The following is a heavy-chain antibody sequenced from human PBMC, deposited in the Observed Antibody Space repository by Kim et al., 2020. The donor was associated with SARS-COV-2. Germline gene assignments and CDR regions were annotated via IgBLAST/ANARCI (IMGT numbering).Heavy chain of an antibody. CDR2: IDAADGKT. J-gene: IGHJ5*02. CDR3: ARGGNGWIRVFWLDA. Sequence: VSVKVSCKASGYTFTSYAMHWVRQAPGQKLEWMGWIDAADGKTEYSQKFQGRVTITRDTSATTVYMDLNRLTSDDTAVYYCARGGNGWIRVFWLDAWGQG. D-gene: IGHD6-19*01. CDR1: GYTFTSYA. V-gene: IGHV1-3*01.